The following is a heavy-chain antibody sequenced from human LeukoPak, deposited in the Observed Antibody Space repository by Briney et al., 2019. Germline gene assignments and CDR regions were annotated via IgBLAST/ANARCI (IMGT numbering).Heavy chain of an antibody. CDR3: ARDRDYLAGCDSWGRSLVLFPFDY. CDR1: GFTPCDDW. CDR2: ISSDGRRV. Sequence: GGSLRLSCAASGFTPCDDWMRCVCQAPGEGLLRVSRISSDGRRVTYAGSVRGRFTISRDNAKTTLYLQLNSLRAEDPAVFFCARDRDYLAGCDSWGRSLVLFPFDYWGQGTLVTASS. V-gene: IGHV3-74*03. J-gene: IGHJ4*02. D-gene: IGHD2-15*01.